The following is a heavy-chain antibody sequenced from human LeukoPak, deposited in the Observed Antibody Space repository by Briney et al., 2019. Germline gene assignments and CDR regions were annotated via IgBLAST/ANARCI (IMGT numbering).Heavy chain of an antibody. CDR1: GFTFSSYS. CDR2: ITSSSTYI. J-gene: IGHJ3*01. D-gene: IGHD5-12*01. CDR3: ARSGLDAFDF. V-gene: IGHV3-21*01. Sequence: GGSLRLSCTASGFTFSSYSMNWVRQAPGKGLEWVSFITSSSTYIYYADSVKGRFTISRDSAKMSLFLQMSSLRAEDTAVYYCARSGLDAFDFWGQGTMVTVSS.